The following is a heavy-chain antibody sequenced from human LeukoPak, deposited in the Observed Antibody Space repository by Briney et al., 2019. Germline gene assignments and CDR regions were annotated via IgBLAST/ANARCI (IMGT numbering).Heavy chain of an antibody. D-gene: IGHD2-8*02. CDR1: GFTFSNSA. J-gene: IGHJ4*02. Sequence: GGSLRLSCGASGFTFSNSAMHWVRQGPGKGLEWVAYIAHHGNNKYYADSVKGRFTISRDNSKGSLYLQMNSLRADDTAVYYCAKDGSWSCTDWGQGTLVRVSS. V-gene: IGHV3-30*02. CDR2: IAHHGNNK. CDR3: AKDGSWSCTD.